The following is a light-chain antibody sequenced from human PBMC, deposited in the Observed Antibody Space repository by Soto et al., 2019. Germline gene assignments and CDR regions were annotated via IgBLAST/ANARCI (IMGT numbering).Light chain of an antibody. J-gene: IGLJ1*01. CDR3: CSYAGSSTGGYV. CDR2: EGS. CDR1: SNDVRSYNL. Sequence: QSALTQPASVSGSPGQSITISCTGTSNDVRSYNLVSWYQQHPGKAPKLMIYEGSKRPSGVSNRFSGSKSGNTASLTISGLQAEDEADYYCCSYAGSSTGGYVFGTGTKLTVL. V-gene: IGLV2-23*01.